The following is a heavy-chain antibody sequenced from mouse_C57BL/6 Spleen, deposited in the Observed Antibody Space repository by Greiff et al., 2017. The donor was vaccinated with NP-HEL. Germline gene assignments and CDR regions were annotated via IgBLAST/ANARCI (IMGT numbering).Heavy chain of an antibody. V-gene: IGHV5-12*01. CDR3: ARLGDYDGTYYFDY. CDR2: ISNGGGST. D-gene: IGHD2-4*01. J-gene: IGHJ2*01. Sequence: EVHLVESGGGLVQPGGSLKLSCAASGFTFSDYYMYWVRQTPEKRLEWVAYISNGGGSTYYLDTVKGRFPISRDNAKNTLYLQMSRLKSEDTAMYYCARLGDYDGTYYFDYWGQGTTLTVSS. CDR1: GFTFSDYY.